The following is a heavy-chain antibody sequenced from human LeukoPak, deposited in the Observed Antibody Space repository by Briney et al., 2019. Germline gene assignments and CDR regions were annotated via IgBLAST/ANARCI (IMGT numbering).Heavy chain of an antibody. D-gene: IGHD6-19*01. CDR3: ARFGPWQWLGSFDY. V-gene: IGHV4-34*01. CDR2: INHSGST. J-gene: IGHJ4*02. Sequence: SETLSLTCAVYGGSFSGYYWSWIRQPPGKGLEWIGEINHSGSTNYNPSLKSRVTISVDTSKNQLSLKLSSVTAADTAVYYCARFGPWQWLGSFDYWGQGTLVTVSS. CDR1: GGSFSGYY.